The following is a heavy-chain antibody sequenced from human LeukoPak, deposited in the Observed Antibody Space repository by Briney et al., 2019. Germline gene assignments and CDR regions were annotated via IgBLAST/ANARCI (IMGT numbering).Heavy chain of an antibody. CDR1: GGSISSYY. V-gene: IGHV4-59*12. D-gene: IGHD3-22*01. CDR3: ARDLTNYYDSSGYYLYNWFDP. CDR2: IYYSGST. Sequence: SETLSLTCTVSGGSISSYYWSWTRQPPGKGLEWIGYIYYSGSTNYNPSLKSRVTISVDTSKNQFSLKLSSVTAADTAVYYCARDLTNYYDSSGYYLYNWFDPWGQGTLVTVSS. J-gene: IGHJ5*02.